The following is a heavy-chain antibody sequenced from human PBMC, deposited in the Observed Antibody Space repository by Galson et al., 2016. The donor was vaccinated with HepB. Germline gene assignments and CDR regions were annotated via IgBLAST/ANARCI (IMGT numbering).Heavy chain of an antibody. J-gene: IGHJ2*01. Sequence: SLRLSCATSGFPLNKFEMHWVREVAGEGLQWVASIGNVGDTYYRPSVKGRFTISRQNAANLLHLHMANLTVGDAATYFCVRGAGTTQDAFDFWGHGTLVTVSS. V-gene: IGHV3-13*01. CDR3: VRGAGTTQDAFDF. CDR2: IGNVGDT. CDR1: GFPLNKFE. D-gene: IGHD1-14*01.